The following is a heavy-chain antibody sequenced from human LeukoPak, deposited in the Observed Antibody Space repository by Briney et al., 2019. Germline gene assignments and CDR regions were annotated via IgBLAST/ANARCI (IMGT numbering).Heavy chain of an antibody. D-gene: IGHD3-16*02. CDR1: GGSISGDSW. J-gene: IGHJ4*02. Sequence: NPSGTLSLTCAVSGGSISGDSWWSWVRQSPGKGLEWIGEIHHSGDTDYNSSLKSRVTISLDKSKTQFSLTLNSVTAADTVVYYCARVAWIPIGGVIVTAFDYWGQGTLVTVSS. CDR3: ARVAWIPIGGVIVTAFDY. CDR2: IHHSGDT. V-gene: IGHV4-4*02.